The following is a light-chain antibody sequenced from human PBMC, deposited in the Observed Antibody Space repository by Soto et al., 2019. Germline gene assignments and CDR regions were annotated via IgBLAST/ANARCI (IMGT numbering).Light chain of an antibody. CDR3: CSYGGSRAV. V-gene: IGLV2-23*02. CDR2: EVS. CDR1: SSDVGCNNV. J-gene: IGLJ7*01. Sequence: QSALTQPASVSGSPGQSITISCTGTSSDVGCNNVVSWYQQHPGQAPKLMIYEVSKRPVGVSTRFSASKSGNTASLTISGLQAEDEADYYCCSYGGSRAVFGGGTQLTVL.